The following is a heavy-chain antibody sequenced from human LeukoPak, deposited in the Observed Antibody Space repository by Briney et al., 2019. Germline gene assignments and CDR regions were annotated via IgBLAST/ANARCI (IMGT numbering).Heavy chain of an antibody. J-gene: IGHJ3*02. V-gene: IGHV3-53*01. CDR2: IYSGGST. Sequence: GGSLRLSCAASGFIVSSIYVNWVRQAPGKGLEWVSVIYSGGSTYYAASVKGRFTISRDNAKNSLYLQMNSLRAEDTAVYYCARGLRAGHNAFDIWGQGTMVTVSS. CDR3: ARGLRAGHNAFDI. CDR1: GFIVSSIY.